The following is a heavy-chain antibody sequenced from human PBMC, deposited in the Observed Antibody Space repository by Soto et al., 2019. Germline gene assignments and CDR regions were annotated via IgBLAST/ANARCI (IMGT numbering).Heavy chain of an antibody. CDR2: IYYSGST. CDR3: ARFYRGRRYTAMVTSHFDY. Sequence: SETLSLTCTVSGGSISSSSYYWGWIRQPPGKGLEWIGSIYYSGSTYYNPSLKSRVTISVDTSKNQFSLKLGSVTAADTAVYYCARFYRGRRYTAMVTSHFDYWGQGTLVTVSS. D-gene: IGHD5-18*01. V-gene: IGHV4-39*01. J-gene: IGHJ4*02. CDR1: GGSISSSSYY.